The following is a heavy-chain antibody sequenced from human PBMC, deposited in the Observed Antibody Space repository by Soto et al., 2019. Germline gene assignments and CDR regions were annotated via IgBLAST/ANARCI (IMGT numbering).Heavy chain of an antibody. J-gene: IGHJ6*02. CDR2: ISYDGSNK. CDR3: ARDRGRRDYDYYGMDV. CDR1: GFTFSSYA. V-gene: IGHV3-30-3*01. Sequence: QVQLVESGGGVVQPGRSLRLSCAASGFTFSSYAMHWVRQAPGKGLEWVAVISYDGSNKYYADSVKGRFTISRDNSKNTLYLQMNSLRAEDTAVYYCARDRGRRDYDYYGMDVWGQGTTDTVSS. D-gene: IGHD2-15*01.